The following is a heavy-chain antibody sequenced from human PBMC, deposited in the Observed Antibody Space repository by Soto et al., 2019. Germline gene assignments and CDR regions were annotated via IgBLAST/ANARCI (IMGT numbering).Heavy chain of an antibody. CDR1: GDTFSSYA. CDR2: IIPMFGTA. Sequence: QVQLVQSGAEVKKPGSWVKGSCKASGDTFSSYAINWVRQAPGQGLEWMGGIIPMFGTANYAQKFKGRVTITAGESTSTVYMELSSLRSEDTAVYYCARVGPAHYYDSSGYYSPLDYWGQGTLVTVSS. J-gene: IGHJ4*02. D-gene: IGHD3-22*01. CDR3: ARVGPAHYYDSSGYYSPLDY. V-gene: IGHV1-69*01.